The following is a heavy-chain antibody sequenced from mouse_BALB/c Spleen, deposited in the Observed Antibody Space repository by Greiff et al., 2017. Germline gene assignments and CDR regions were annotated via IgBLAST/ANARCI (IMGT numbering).Heavy chain of an antibody. J-gene: IGHJ3*01. Sequence: QVQLQQSGAELAKPGASVKMSCKASGYTFTSYWMHWVKQRPGQGLEWIGYINPSTGYTEYNQKFKDKATLTADKSSSTAYVQLSSLTSEDSAVYYCARAATMITTGFAYWGQGTLVTVSA. V-gene: IGHV1-7*01. CDR2: INPSTGYT. D-gene: IGHD2-4*01. CDR3: ARAATMITTGFAY. CDR1: GYTFTSYW.